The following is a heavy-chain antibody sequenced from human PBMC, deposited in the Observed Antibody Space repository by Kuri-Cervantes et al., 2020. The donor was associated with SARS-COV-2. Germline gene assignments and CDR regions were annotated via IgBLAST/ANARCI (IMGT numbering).Heavy chain of an antibody. V-gene: IGHV2-5*02. J-gene: IGHJ3*02. Sequence: SGPTLVKPTQTLTLTCTFSGFSLSTSGVGVGWIRQPPGKALEWLALIYWDDDKRYSPSLKSRLTITKDTSKNQVVLTMTNMDPVDTATYYCARILLGLPLRGAFDIWGQGTMVTVSS. CDR3: ARILLGLPLRGAFDI. CDR1: GFSLSTSGVG. CDR2: IYWDDDK. D-gene: IGHD2/OR15-2a*01.